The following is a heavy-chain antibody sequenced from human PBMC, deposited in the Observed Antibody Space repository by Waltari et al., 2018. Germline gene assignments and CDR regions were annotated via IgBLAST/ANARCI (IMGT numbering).Heavy chain of an antibody. V-gene: IGHV3-53*02. CDR3: ARDRGIAVAGTRKYYYYMDV. Sequence: EVQLVETGGGLIQPGGSLRLSCAASGFTVSSNYMSWVRQAPGKGLEGVSVIYSGGSTYYADSVKGRFTISRDNSKNTLYLQMNSLRAEDTAVYYCARDRGIAVAGTRKYYYYMDVWGKGTTVTVSS. CDR2: IYSGGST. CDR1: GFTVSSNY. D-gene: IGHD6-19*01. J-gene: IGHJ6*03.